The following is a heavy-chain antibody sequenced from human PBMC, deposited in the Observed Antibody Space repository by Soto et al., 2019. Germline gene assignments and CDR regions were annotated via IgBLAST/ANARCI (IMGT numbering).Heavy chain of an antibody. J-gene: IGHJ6*02. D-gene: IGHD3-10*01. CDR3: ANMDLVQGSGRHNYYGMDV. V-gene: IGHV3-30*18. CDR2: ISYDGSNK. Sequence: GGSLRLSCAASGFTFSSYGMHWVRQAPGKGLEWVAVISYDGSNKYYADSVKGRFTISRDNSKNTLYLQMNSLRAEDTAVYYCANMDLVQGSGRHNYYGMDVWGQGTTVTVSS. CDR1: GFTFSSYG.